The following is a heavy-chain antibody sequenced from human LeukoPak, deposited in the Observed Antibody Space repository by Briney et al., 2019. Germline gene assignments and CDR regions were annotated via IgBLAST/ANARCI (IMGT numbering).Heavy chain of an antibody. V-gene: IGHV1-3*01. J-gene: IGHJ4*02. D-gene: IGHD1-1*01. CDR2: INAGNGNT. CDR1: GYTFTSYA. CDR3: ARVRPGTTFGY. Sequence: GASVKVSFKGSGYTFTSYAMHWVGQAPGQRGEGMGWINAGNGNTKYSQKFQGRVTITRDTSASTAYMELSSLRSEDTAVYYCARVRPGTTFGYWGQGTLVTVSS.